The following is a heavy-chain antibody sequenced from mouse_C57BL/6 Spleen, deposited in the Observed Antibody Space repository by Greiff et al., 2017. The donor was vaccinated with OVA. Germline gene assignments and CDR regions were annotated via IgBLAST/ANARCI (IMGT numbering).Heavy chain of an antibody. D-gene: IGHD1-1*01. Sequence: QVQLQQSGAELVRPGASVTLSCKASGYTFTDYEMHWVKQTPVHGLEWIGAIDPETGGTAYNQKFKGKAILTADKSSSTAYMELRRLTSEDSAVYYCTSTSYYGSSSRFDYWGQGTTLTVSS. J-gene: IGHJ2*01. V-gene: IGHV1-15*01. CDR1: GYTFTDYE. CDR3: TSTSYYGSSSRFDY. CDR2: IDPETGGT.